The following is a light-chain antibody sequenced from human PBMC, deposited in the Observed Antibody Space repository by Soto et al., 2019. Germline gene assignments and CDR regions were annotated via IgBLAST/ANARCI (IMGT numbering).Light chain of an antibody. CDR1: QSVNSN. CDR3: QQYANWPKT. V-gene: IGKV3-15*01. J-gene: IGKJ1*01. Sequence: EVVMTQSPATLAVSPGERATLSCRASQSVNSNLAWYQQKSGQAPRLLIYGAFTRAAGVPARFSGSGSGTEFTLTISSLQSEDSAVYFCQQYANWPKTFGQGTKVDIK. CDR2: GAF.